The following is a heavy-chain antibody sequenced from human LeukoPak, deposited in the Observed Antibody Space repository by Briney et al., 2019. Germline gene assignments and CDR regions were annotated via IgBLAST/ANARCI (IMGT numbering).Heavy chain of an antibody. CDR1: GFTFSTYS. Sequence: GSLRLSCAASGFTFSTYSMSWVRQAPGKGLECVSFISSSDSTMSYADSVKGRFTISRDNAENSLYLQMNSLRVEDTAVYYCVRNPDYRGQGTLVTVSP. V-gene: IGHV3-48*01. CDR3: VRNPDY. CDR2: ISSSDSTM. J-gene: IGHJ4*02.